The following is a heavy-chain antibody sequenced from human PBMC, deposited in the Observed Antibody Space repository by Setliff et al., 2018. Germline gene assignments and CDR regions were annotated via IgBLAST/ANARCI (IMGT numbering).Heavy chain of an antibody. D-gene: IGHD6-19*01. Sequence: SETLSLTFAVYGGSFSGYYWSWIRQPPGKGLEWIGEINHSGSTNYNPSLKSRGTIPVDTSKNQFSLKLSSVTAADTAVYYWARGYGYSSGWYRVYFDYWGQGTLVTVSS. CDR1: GGSFSGYY. J-gene: IGHJ4*02. CDR2: INHSGST. CDR3: ARGYGYSSGWYRVYFDY. V-gene: IGHV4-34*01.